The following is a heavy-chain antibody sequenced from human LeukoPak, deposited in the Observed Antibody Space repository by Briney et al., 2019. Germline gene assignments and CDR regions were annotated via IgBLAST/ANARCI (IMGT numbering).Heavy chain of an antibody. J-gene: IGHJ4*02. CDR2: ISGSGGST. CDR1: GFTFSSYA. Sequence: AGGSLRLSCAASGFTFSSYAMSWVRQAPGKGLEWVSAISGSGGSTYYADSVKGRFTISRDNSKNTLYLQMNSLRAEDTAVYYCAKDHSGPTTFFDYWGRGTLVTVSS. V-gene: IGHV3-23*01. D-gene: IGHD5-12*01. CDR3: AKDHSGPTTFFDY.